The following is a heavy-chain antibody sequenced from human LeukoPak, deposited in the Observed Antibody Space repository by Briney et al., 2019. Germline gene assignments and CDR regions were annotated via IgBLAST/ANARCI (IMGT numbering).Heavy chain of an antibody. J-gene: IGHJ5*02. CDR2: IFPCYFRT. V-gene: IGHV5-51*01. CDR3: ACRDLLSARSLP. Sequence: GESPKTSCHGFGYSFTDYWIGWVRQIPGKGMEGLGGIFPCYFRTRSNPSFQGQVPISLDTSISTAYLQRSSLQASDSALSYCACRDLLSARSLPWGQGTLVTVSS. CDR1: GYSFTDYW. D-gene: IGHD3-10*01.